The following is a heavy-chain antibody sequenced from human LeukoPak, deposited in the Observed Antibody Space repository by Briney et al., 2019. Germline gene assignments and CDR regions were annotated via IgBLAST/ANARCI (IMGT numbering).Heavy chain of an antibody. CDR2: IYHSGST. D-gene: IGHD3-10*01. CDR1: GGSISSGNW. V-gene: IGHV4-4*02. Sequence: SETLSLTCVVSGGSISSGNWWSWVRQPPGKRLEWIGEIYHSGSTNYNPSLKSRVTISVDKSKNQFSLKLSSVTAADTAVYYCASAEPRPLGYYGSGSYPFDYWGQGTLVTVSS. CDR3: ASAEPRPLGYYGSGSYPFDY. J-gene: IGHJ4*02.